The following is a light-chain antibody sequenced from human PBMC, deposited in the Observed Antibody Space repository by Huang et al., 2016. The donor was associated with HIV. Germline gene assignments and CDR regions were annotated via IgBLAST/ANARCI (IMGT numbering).Light chain of an antibody. J-gene: IGKJ1*01. V-gene: IGKV3-15*01. CDR3: QQYNDWPRT. CDR1: QTVTNS. CDR2: RAF. Sequence: EIVMTQTPVTLSVSPGERATLACRAIQTVTNSLAWYQQRHGQPPRVLFDRAFTRASGIPARFSASGSGTEFTLTISNLQSEDFAVYYCQQYNDWPRTFGQGTKVEIK.